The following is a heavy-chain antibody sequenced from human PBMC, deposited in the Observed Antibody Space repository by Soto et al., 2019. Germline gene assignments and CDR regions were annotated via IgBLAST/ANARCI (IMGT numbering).Heavy chain of an antibody. D-gene: IGHD6-19*01. V-gene: IGHV3-30*18. J-gene: IGHJ4*02. CDR3: AKGGRQWLVTSDFNY. Sequence: VQLVESGGGVVQPGRSLRLSGAASGFTFSDYAMHWVRQAPGKGLEWVAVVSHDGRNTHYADSVKGRFTISRDSSKNTVSLEMTSLRSEDTAVYYCAKGGRQWLVTSDFNYWGQGALVTVSS. CDR1: GFTFSDYA. CDR2: VSHDGRNT.